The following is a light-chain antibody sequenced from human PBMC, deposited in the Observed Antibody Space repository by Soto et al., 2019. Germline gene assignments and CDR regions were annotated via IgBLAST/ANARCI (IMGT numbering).Light chain of an antibody. Sequence: QSALTQPASVSGSPGQSITFSCTGSSSDVGAYKFVSWYQQLPGKVPKLIIYEVTNRPSGVSNRFSGSKSGNTASLTISGLQGEDEADYFCSSYTSRSTVVFGGGTKLTVL. CDR2: EVT. CDR3: SSYTSRSTVV. V-gene: IGLV2-14*01. CDR1: SSDVGAYKF. J-gene: IGLJ2*01.